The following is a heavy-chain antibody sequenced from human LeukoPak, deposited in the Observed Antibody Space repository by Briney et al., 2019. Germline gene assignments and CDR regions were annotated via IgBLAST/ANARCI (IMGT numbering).Heavy chain of an antibody. J-gene: IGHJ3*02. Sequence: PSETLSLTCTVSGGAIGSVAYYGTGTPQPPGKALKWFGYIHYSGSTYYNTSLKTRVTISVDTSKNQFSLKLSSVTAADTAVYYCASAYLIRDAFDIWGQGTMVTVSS. CDR1: GGAIGSVAYY. CDR3: ASAYLIRDAFDI. D-gene: IGHD3-16*01. CDR2: IHYSGST. V-gene: IGHV4-31*03.